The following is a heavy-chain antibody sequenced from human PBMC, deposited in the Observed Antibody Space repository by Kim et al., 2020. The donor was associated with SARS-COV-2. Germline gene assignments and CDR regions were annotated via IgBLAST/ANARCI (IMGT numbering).Heavy chain of an antibody. CDR3: ARDRDDSSGYYLDY. J-gene: IGHJ4*02. D-gene: IGHD3-22*01. V-gene: IGHV3-74*01. Sequence: ADSVKGRFTSSRDNAKNTLFLQMNSLRAEDTAVYYCARDRDDSSGYYLDYWGQGTLVTVSS.